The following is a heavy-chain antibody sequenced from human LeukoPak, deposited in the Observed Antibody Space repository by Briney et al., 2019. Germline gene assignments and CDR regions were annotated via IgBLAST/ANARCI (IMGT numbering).Heavy chain of an antibody. Sequence: TGGSLRLSCAASGFTFSSYALSWVRQAPGKGLEWVANIKEDGNGQYYVDSVKGRFTISRDNAKNSLYLQMDSLRVEDTAVYYCARVGIFGAVNAVYFDYWGQGSLVTVSS. CDR3: ARVGIFGAVNAVYFDY. D-gene: IGHD3-3*01. CDR2: IKEDGNGQ. CDR1: GFTFSSYA. V-gene: IGHV3-7*01. J-gene: IGHJ4*02.